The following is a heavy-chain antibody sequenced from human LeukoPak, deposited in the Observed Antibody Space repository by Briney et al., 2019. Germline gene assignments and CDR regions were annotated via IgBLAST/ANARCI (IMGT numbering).Heavy chain of an antibody. V-gene: IGHV3-66*03. D-gene: IGHD3-22*01. CDR3: ARDYYGP. J-gene: IGHJ5*02. CDR1: GFTFSNNY. Sequence: PGGSLRLSCAASGFTFSNNYTRWVRQAPGKGLEWVPSIYSRGSTSYVDSVKGRFTISRDNSKNTLFLQMNSLRVEDTAVYYCARDYYGPWGQGTLVTVSS. CDR2: IYSRGST.